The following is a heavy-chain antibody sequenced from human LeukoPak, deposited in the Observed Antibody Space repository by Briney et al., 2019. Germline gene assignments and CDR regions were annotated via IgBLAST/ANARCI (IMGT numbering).Heavy chain of an antibody. Sequence: GGSLRLSCAASGFTFSDYYMSWIRQAPGKGLGWVSYISSSGSTIYYADSVKGPFTISRDNAKNSLYLQINSLRAEDTAVYYCAREVRYFDWLGSPSFDYWGQGTLVTVSS. D-gene: IGHD3-9*01. CDR2: ISSSGSTI. CDR3: AREVRYFDWLGSPSFDY. V-gene: IGHV3-11*01. J-gene: IGHJ4*02. CDR1: GFTFSDYY.